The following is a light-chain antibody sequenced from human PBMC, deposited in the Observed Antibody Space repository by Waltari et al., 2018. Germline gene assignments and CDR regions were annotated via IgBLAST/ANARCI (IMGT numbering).Light chain of an antibody. Sequence: SYVVTQPPSVSVAPGQTARITCGGNTIGNKIEHWYQQKPGQAPVLVVYDDRDRPPGTPERFSGSKSANTATLTITGVVAGDEADYYCQVWDTSTDHVVFGGGTKLTVL. J-gene: IGLJ2*01. V-gene: IGLV3-21*02. CDR1: TIGNKI. CDR3: QVWDTSTDHVV. CDR2: DDR.